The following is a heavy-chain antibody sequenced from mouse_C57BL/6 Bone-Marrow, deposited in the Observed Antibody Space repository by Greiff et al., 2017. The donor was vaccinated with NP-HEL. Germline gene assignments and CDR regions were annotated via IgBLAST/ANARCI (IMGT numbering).Heavy chain of an antibody. CDR1: GFTFSDYG. CDR2: ISSGSSTI. J-gene: IGHJ4*01. Sequence: DVMLVESGGGLVKPGGSLKLSCAASGFTFSDYGMHWVRQAPEKGLEWVAYISSGSSTISYADTVKGRFTISRDNAKNTLFLQMTSLRSEDTAMYYCARNEPCYYGTYAMDYWGQGTSVTVSS. D-gene: IGHD1-1*01. V-gene: IGHV5-17*01. CDR3: ARNEPCYYGTYAMDY.